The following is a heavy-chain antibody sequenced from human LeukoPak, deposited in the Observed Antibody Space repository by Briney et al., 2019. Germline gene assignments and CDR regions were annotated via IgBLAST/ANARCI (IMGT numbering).Heavy chain of an antibody. D-gene: IGHD1-26*01. J-gene: IGHJ4*02. Sequence: GESLKISCKVSGYSFPTYWIAWVRQMPGKGLEWMGIIYPGDSDTRYSPSFQGQVTISADKSISTAYLQWSSLKASDTAMYYCARRGVGATAPFDYWGQGTLVTVSS. CDR1: GYSFPTYW. CDR2: IYPGDSDT. CDR3: ARRGVGATAPFDY. V-gene: IGHV5-51*01.